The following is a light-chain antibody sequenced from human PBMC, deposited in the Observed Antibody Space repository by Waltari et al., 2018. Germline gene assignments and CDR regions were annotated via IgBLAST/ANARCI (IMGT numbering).Light chain of an antibody. V-gene: IGKV3-20*01. Sequence: EIVLTQSPGTLSLSPGERATLSCRASQSITSAYLAWYQQKPVQAPSLLIYGASTRATALPDRFGGSGSGTDFTLTLRRLEPEDFAVYYCQRYGSSIFTFGPGTKVEIK. CDR1: QSITSAY. J-gene: IGKJ3*01. CDR2: GAS. CDR3: QRYGSSIFT.